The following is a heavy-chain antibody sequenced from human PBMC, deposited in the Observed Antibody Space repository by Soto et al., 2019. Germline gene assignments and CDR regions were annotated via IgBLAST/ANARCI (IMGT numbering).Heavy chain of an antibody. V-gene: IGHV4-31*03. Sequence: QVQLQESGPGLVKPSQTLSLTCTVSGGSISSGGYYWSWIRQHPGKGLEWIGYIYYSGSTYYNPSLKSRVIRSVDTSKNQFSLKLSPVTAADTAVYYCAGPRYSSSFQYYYYGMDVWGQGTTVTVSS. J-gene: IGHJ6*02. D-gene: IGHD6-13*01. CDR2: IYYSGST. CDR1: GGSISSGGYY. CDR3: AGPRYSSSFQYYYYGMDV.